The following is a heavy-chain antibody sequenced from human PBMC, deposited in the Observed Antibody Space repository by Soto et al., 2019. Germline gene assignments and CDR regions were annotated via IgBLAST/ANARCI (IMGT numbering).Heavy chain of an antibody. CDR1: GFTFSSYA. Sequence: GGSLRLSCAASGFTFSSYAMSWVRQAPGKGLEWVSAISGSGGSTYYADSVKGRFTISRDNSKNTLYLQMNSLRDEDTAVYYCAKDNGYSSSWYWFDPWGQGTLVTVSS. D-gene: IGHD6-13*01. V-gene: IGHV3-23*01. CDR2: ISGSGGST. J-gene: IGHJ5*02. CDR3: AKDNGYSSSWYWFDP.